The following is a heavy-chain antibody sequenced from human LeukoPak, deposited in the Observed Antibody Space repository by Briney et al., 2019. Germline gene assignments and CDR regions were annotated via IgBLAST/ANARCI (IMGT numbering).Heavy chain of an antibody. D-gene: IGHD3-22*01. J-gene: IGHJ4*02. Sequence: GGSLRLSCAASGFPFSRYTMHWVRQAPGKGLEWVATVWFDGTKKFYPDSVKGRFTISRDNAKRTLYLQLNSLRAEDTAVYYCARDYDNSGYSVRFEYWGQGTLVTVSS. CDR3: ARDYDNSGYSVRFEY. CDR2: VWFDGTKK. CDR1: GFPFSRYT. V-gene: IGHV3-33*01.